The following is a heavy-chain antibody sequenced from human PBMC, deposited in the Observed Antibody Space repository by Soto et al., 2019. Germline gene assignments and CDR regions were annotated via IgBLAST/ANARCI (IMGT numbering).Heavy chain of an antibody. CDR2: LSGSGGTT. V-gene: IGHV3-23*01. Sequence: HPGGSLRLSCAASGFTFSSYAMSWVRQAPGKGLEWVSALSGSGGTTYYADSVKGRFTISRDNSKNTLFLQMNSLRAEDTAIYYCASDSELARATTLHYCWGQGTLVTVS. J-gene: IGHJ4*02. CDR1: GFTFSSYA. CDR3: ASDSELARATTLHYC. D-gene: IGHD1-26*01.